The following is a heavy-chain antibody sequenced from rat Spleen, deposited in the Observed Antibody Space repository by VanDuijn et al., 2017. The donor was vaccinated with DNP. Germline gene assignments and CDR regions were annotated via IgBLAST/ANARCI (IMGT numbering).Heavy chain of an antibody. Sequence: EVQLVESGGGLVQPGRSLKLSCAASGFTFSDYYMAWVRQAPTKGLEWVASINTDGGSTYYPDSVKGRFTISRDNAENTVYLQMNSLRSEDTATYYCTTLGLFNYGSFCFDYWGQGVMVTVSS. J-gene: IGHJ2*01. CDR2: INTDGGST. CDR3: TTLGLFNYGSFCFDY. D-gene: IGHD1-3*01. CDR1: GFTFSDYY. V-gene: IGHV5S23*01.